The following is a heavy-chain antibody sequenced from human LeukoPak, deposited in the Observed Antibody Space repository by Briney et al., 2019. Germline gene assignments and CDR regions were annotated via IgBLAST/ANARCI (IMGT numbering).Heavy chain of an antibody. Sequence: GGSLRLSCAASGINFSNAWLTWVRQAPGKGLEWVGRIKSKKDGEITDYAAPVKGRFTISRDDSKDTLYLQMNSPKIEDTAVYYCSTGGGVLRFLGGQGTLVTVSS. CDR1: GINFSNAW. D-gene: IGHD3-3*01. CDR3: STGGGVLRFL. J-gene: IGHJ4*02. CDR2: IKSKKDGEIT. V-gene: IGHV3-15*01.